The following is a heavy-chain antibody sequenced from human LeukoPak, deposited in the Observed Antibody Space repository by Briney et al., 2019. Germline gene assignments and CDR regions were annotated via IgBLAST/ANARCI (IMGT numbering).Heavy chain of an antibody. CDR2: IYPGDSDT. V-gene: IGHV5-51*01. CDR1: GYSFTSYW. CDR3: ARLGCSSTSCGGDWFDP. J-gene: IGHJ5*02. D-gene: IGHD2-2*01. Sequence: GESLKISCKGSGYSFTSYWIGWVRQMPGKGLEWMGIIYPGDSDTRYSPSFQGQVTISADKSISTAYLQWSSLKASDTAVYYCARLGCSSTSCGGDWFDPWGQGTLVTVSS.